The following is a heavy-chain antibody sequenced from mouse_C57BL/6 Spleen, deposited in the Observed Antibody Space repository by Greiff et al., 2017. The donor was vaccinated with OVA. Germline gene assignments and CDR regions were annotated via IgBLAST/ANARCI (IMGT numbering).Heavy chain of an antibody. CDR3: ARQGNYDVSYAMDY. D-gene: IGHD2-4*01. J-gene: IGHJ4*01. CDR1: GFTFSSYG. V-gene: IGHV5-6*01. Sequence: EVHLVESGGDLVKPGGSLKLSCAASGFTFSSYGMSWVRQTPDKRLEWVATISSGGSYTYYPDSVKGRFTISRDNAKNTLYLQMSSLKSEDTAMYYCARQGNYDVSYAMDYWGQGTSVTVSS. CDR2: ISSGGSYT.